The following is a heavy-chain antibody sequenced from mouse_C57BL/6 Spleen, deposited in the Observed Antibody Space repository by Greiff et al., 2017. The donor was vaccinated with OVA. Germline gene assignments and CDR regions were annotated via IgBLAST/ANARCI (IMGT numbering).Heavy chain of an antibody. D-gene: IGHD1-1*01. Sequence: VQLKESGGGLVKPGGSLKLSCAASGFTFSSYAMSWVRQTPEKRLEWVATISDGGSYTYYPDNVKGRFTISRDNAKNNLYLQMSHLKSEDTAMYYCARGDYSYYFDYWGQGTTLTVSS. J-gene: IGHJ2*01. CDR3: ARGDYSYYFDY. CDR1: GFTFSSYA. V-gene: IGHV5-4*01. CDR2: ISDGGSYT.